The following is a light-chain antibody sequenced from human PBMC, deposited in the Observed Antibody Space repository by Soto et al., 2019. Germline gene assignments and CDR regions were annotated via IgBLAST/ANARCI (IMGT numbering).Light chain of an antibody. J-gene: IGKJ1*01. CDR3: QQYSSWMWT. CDR2: GAS. Sequence: IVMTQSPATLSVSPGERATLSGRASQSVGTKLAWYQQTRGQAPRLLIYGASNRDTGVPARFSGSVSGTECTLTISSLQSEDFAVYYCQQYSSWMWTFGQGTKVDIK. V-gene: IGKV3-15*01. CDR1: QSVGTK.